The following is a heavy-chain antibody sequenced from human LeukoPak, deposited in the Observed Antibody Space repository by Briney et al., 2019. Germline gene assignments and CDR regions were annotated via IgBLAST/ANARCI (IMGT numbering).Heavy chain of an antibody. J-gene: IGHJ4*02. CDR1: GGSISSYY. V-gene: IGHV4-59*01. Sequence: KPSENLSLNCTVSGGSISSYYWSWIRQPPGKGLEWIGYIYSSGSTNYNPSLKSRITISVDTSKNQFSLKLSSVTAADTAVYYCARFAYCGGHCWYYFDYWGQGSLVTVSS. CDR3: ARFAYCGGHCWYYFDY. D-gene: IGHD2-21*02. CDR2: IYSSGST.